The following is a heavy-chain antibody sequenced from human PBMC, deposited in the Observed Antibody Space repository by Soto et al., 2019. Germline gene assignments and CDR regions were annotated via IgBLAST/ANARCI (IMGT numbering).Heavy chain of an antibody. CDR3: PRSIAVAARLDY. D-gene: IGHD6-19*01. V-gene: IGHV4-59*01. Sequence: PSETLSLTCSVSGGSITKYFWSWIRQPPGKGLEWIGFIYHSGITNYNPSLMSRVAISVDTPKKQFSLKLTSVTAADTAVYYRPRSIAVAARLDYWGQGTLVTVSS. J-gene: IGHJ4*02. CDR1: GGSITKYF. CDR2: IYHSGIT.